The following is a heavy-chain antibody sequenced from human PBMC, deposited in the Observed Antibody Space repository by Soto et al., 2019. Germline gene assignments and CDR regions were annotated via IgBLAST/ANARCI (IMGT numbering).Heavy chain of an antibody. Sequence: QVQLVQSGAEVQQPGSSVKVSCTASGGTFSSYAISWVRQAPGQGLEWMGGIIPIFGTANSAQKFQGRVTITADESTSKAHMQLSSLRSADTAGYSRARDAYGGIAYCGQGTLVTVSS. D-gene: IGHD4-17*01. CDR3: ARDAYGGIAY. J-gene: IGHJ4*02. CDR2: IIPIFGTA. CDR1: GGTFSSYA. V-gene: IGHV1-69*01.